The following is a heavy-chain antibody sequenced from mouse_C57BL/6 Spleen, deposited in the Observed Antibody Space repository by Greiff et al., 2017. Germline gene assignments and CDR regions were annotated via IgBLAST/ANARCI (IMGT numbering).Heavy chain of an antibody. CDR2: ISSGGSYT. D-gene: IGHD2-2*01. Sequence: EVKLVESGGDLVKPGGSLKLSCAASGFTFSSYGMSWVRQTPDKRLEWVATISSGGSYTYYPDSVKGRFTISRDNAKNTLYLHMSSLKSEDTAMYYCARHETMVTTLDYWGQGTTLTVSS. CDR1: GFTFSSYG. V-gene: IGHV5-6*01. CDR3: ARHETMVTTLDY. J-gene: IGHJ2*01.